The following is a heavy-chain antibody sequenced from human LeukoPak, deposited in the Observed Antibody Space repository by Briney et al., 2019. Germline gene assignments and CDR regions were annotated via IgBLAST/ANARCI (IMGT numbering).Heavy chain of an antibody. CDR1: GFTFSSYG. J-gene: IGHJ4*02. D-gene: IGHD3-22*01. Sequence: GGSLRLFCAASGFTFSSYGMHWVRQAPGKGLEGVAFIRYDGSNKYYADSVKGRFTISRDNSKKTLYLQMKSLRAEDTAVYYCAKDMGYDSSSYSPDYWGQGTLVTASS. CDR2: IRYDGSNK. V-gene: IGHV3-30*02. CDR3: AKDMGYDSSSYSPDY.